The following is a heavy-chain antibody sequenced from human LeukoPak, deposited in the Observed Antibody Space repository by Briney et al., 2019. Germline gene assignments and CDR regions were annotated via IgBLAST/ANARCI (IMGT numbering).Heavy chain of an antibody. CDR2: ISNSSSYI. V-gene: IGHV3-21*01. J-gene: IGHJ4*02. D-gene: IGHD6-19*01. CDR3: ARFSSGWPSFDY. CDR1: GFTFSSYS. Sequence: PGGSLRLSCAASGFTFSSYSMNWVRQAPGKGLEWVSSISNSSSYIYYADSVKGRFTISRDNAKNSLYLQMNSLRAEDTAVYYCARFSSGWPSFDYWGQGTLVTVSS.